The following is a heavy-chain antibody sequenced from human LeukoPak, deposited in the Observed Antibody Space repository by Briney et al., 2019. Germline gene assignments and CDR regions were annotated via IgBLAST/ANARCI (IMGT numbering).Heavy chain of an antibody. D-gene: IGHD3-22*01. CDR1: QYTFKDYY. CDR3: ARDYYYDSSGYLVTGYFDY. Sequence: AASVKVSCKASQYTFKDYYMHWVRQAPGQGFEWMGWINPNSGGTNYAQKFQGRVTMTRDTPISTAYMELSRLRSDDTAVYYCARDYYYDSSGYLVTGYFDYWGQGTLVTVSS. CDR2: INPNSGGT. V-gene: IGHV1-2*02. J-gene: IGHJ4*02.